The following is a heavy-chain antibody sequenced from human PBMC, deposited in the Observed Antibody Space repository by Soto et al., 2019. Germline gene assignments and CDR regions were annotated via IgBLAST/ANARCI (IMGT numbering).Heavy chain of an antibody. CDR3: GNQRGGGGY. CDR1: GFTVSNNY. CDR2: IYSGGYT. Sequence: EVQLVESGGGLIQPGGSLRLSCAVSGFTVSNNYMSWVRQAPGKGLEGVSVIYSGGYTAYGDSVKGRFTISRDNSKHTRLLQIKGRRAEERGVFYGGNQRGGGGYWGQGTLVTVSS. V-gene: IGHV3-53*01. D-gene: IGHD3-16*01. J-gene: IGHJ4*02.